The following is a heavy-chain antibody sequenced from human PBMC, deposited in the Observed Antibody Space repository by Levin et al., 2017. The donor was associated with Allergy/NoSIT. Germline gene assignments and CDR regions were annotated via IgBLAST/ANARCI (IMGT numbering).Heavy chain of an antibody. CDR2: IISVFGAA. CDR1: GGTFSSYV. CDR3: ARAVGEGALDI. Sequence: GASVKVSCKASGGTFSSYVINWVRQAPGQGLEWMGGIISVFGAAKYVQKFQDRVTITADEATSTAYMELRSRRSEDTAIYYCARAVGEGALDIWGQGTVVTVSS. D-gene: IGHD3-16*01. V-gene: IGHV1-69*13. J-gene: IGHJ3*02.